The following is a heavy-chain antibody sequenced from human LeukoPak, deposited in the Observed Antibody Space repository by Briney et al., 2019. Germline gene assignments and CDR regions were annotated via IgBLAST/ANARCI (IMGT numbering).Heavy chain of an antibody. D-gene: IGHD3-3*01. CDR1: GASISSYY. CDR3: ARTLRITIFGVVNRPFDY. Sequence: SETLSLTCTVSGASISSYYWNWIRQPAGKGLEWIGRIYSSGNTNYNPSLKSRVTMSLDTSKNQFSLKLSSVTAADTAVYYCARTLRITIFGVVNRPFDYWGQGTLVTVSS. CDR2: IYSSGNT. J-gene: IGHJ4*02. V-gene: IGHV4-4*07.